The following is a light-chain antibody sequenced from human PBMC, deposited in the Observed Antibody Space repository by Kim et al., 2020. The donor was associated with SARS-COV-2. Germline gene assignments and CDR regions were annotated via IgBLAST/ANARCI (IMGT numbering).Light chain of an antibody. CDR3: ILYMGSGIWV. Sequence: TETRTCGLRSGSVSTIYSPRSYPQTPGQAPRTLICSTNSRSFGVPDRFSGSILGNKAALTITGAQADDECDYYCILYMGSGIWVFGGGTQLTVL. J-gene: IGLJ3*02. CDR2: STN. V-gene: IGLV8-61*01. CDR1: SGSVSTIYS.